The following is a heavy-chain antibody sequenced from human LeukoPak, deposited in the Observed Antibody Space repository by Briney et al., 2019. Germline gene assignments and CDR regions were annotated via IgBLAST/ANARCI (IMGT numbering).Heavy chain of an antibody. CDR2: NYYNQNI. Sequence: SETLSLTCTVSAGSITSYYWSWIRQPPGKGLEWIGYNYYNQNINYNPSLKSRVTISVDTSKNQFSLKLRYVTAADTAVYYCARYDYSYYWAVDNWGQGTLVTVSS. CDR3: ARYDYSYYWAVDN. V-gene: IGHV4-59*08. CDR1: AGSITSYY. D-gene: IGHD4-11*01. J-gene: IGHJ4*02.